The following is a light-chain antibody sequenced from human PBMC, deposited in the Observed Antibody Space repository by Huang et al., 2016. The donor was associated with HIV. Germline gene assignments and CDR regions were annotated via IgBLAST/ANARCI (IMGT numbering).Light chain of an antibody. CDR2: GAS. V-gene: IGKV1-39*01. J-gene: IGKJ2*01. Sequence: DIQMTQFPTSLSASVEDKVTLTCRAGQTIDKYLNWYQQKSGRAPKILIYGASNLQSGVPSRFSGRGSETHFSLTINNLQPNDSATYYCQQSYRIPRTFGQGTKLEI. CDR1: QTIDKY. CDR3: QQSYRIPRT.